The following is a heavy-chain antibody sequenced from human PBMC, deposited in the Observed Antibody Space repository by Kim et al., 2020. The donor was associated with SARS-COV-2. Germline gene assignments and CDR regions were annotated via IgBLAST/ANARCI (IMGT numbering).Heavy chain of an antibody. Sequence: GGSLRLSCAASGFTVSSNYMSWVRQAPGKGLEWVSVIYSGGSTYYADSVKGRFTISRDNSKNTLYLQMNSLRAEDTAVYYCARAQAGRGYSSSPFDYWGQGTLVTVSS. CDR1: GFTVSSNY. D-gene: IGHD5-18*01. V-gene: IGHV3-53*01. CDR2: IYSGGST. CDR3: ARAQAGRGYSSSPFDY. J-gene: IGHJ4*02.